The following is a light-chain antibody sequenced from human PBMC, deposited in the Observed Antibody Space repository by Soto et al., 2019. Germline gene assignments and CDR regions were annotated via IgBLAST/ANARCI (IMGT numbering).Light chain of an antibody. V-gene: IGKV1-33*01. CDR2: DAS. Sequence: IQMTQSPSSLSAFVGDRVTITCQASRHISNYLTWYQQKPGKAPKLLIYDASNLETGVPSRFSGSGSGTDFTFTISNLQPEDIAIYYCQQYDNLPLTFGGGTKVEIK. J-gene: IGKJ4*01. CDR3: QQYDNLPLT. CDR1: RHISNY.